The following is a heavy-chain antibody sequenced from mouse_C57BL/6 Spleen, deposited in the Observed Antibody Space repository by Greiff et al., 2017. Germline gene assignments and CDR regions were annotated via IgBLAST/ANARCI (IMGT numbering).Heavy chain of an antibody. V-gene: IGHV1-80*01. J-gene: IGHJ4*01. Sequence: VQLKQSGAELVKPGASVKISCKASGYAFSSYWMNWVKQRPGKGLEWIGQIYPGDGDTNYNGKFKGKATLTADKYSSTAYMQLSILTSEDSAVYFVARFRGDYAMDYWGQGTSVTVSS. CDR1: GYAFSSYW. CDR3: ARFRGDYAMDY. CDR2: IYPGDGDT. D-gene: IGHD3-1*01.